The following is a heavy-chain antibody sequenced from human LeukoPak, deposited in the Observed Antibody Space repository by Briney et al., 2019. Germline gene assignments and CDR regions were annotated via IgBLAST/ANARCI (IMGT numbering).Heavy chain of an antibody. Sequence: GGSLRLSCAAPGFTFSSSEMNWVRQAPGKGLEWISYISSSGSDIYYADFVRGRFTISRDNAKNSLYLQLNSLRAEDTAVYYCARAEDGSITGFDYWGQGTLVTVSS. D-gene: IGHD3-10*01. CDR2: ISSSGSDI. J-gene: IGHJ4*02. CDR1: GFTFSSSE. CDR3: ARAEDGSITGFDY. V-gene: IGHV3-48*03.